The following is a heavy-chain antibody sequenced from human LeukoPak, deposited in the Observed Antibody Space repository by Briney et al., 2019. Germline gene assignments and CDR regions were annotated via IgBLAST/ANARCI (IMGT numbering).Heavy chain of an antibody. J-gene: IGHJ3*02. Sequence: GGSLRLSCAASGFTFDDYDMSWVRQAPGKGLEWVSAISGSGGSTYYADSVKGRFTISRDNSKNTLYLQMNSLRAEDTAVYYCAKDRWTEVDAFDIWGQGTMVTVSS. CDR2: ISGSGGST. V-gene: IGHV3-23*01. CDR3: AKDRWTEVDAFDI. CDR1: GFTFDDYD. D-gene: IGHD1-1*01.